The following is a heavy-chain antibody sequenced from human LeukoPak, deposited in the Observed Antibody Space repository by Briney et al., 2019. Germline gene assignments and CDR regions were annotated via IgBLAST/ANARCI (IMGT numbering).Heavy chain of an antibody. CDR1: GGSISSSNW. V-gene: IGHV4-4*02. CDR3: ARVTSDAFDI. CDR2: LYYTSSS. J-gene: IGHJ3*02. Sequence: PSETLSLTCAVSGGSISSSNWWSWVRQPPGKGLEWIGYLYYTSSSNYNPSLKSRVTMSRDTSKNQFSLKLMFVTAADTAVYYCARVTSDAFDIWGLGTVVTVSS.